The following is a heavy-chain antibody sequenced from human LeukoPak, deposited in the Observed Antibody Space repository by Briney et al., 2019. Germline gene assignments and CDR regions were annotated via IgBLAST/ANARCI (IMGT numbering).Heavy chain of an antibody. CDR2: IYTSGST. CDR3: ASLGGSWSY. Sequence: PSQTLSLTCTVSGGSISSGSYYWSWIRQPAGKGLEWIGRIYTSGSTNYNPSLKSRVTISVDTSKNQFSLKLSSVTAADTAVYYCASLGGSWSYWGQGTLVTVSS. CDR1: GGSISSGSYY. D-gene: IGHD6-13*01. V-gene: IGHV4-61*02. J-gene: IGHJ4*02.